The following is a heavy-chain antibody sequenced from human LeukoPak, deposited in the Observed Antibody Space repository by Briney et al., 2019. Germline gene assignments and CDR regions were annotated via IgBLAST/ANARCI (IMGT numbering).Heavy chain of an antibody. CDR2: ISYSGST. Sequence: SETLSLTCTVSGGSISSSTFYWGWIRQPPGKGLEWIGIISYSGSTYYNPSLKSRVTISVDTSKNQFSLKLSSVTAADTAVYYCARLDRGINAAHFDYWGQGTLVTVSS. D-gene: IGHD6-25*01. CDR1: GGSISSSTFY. CDR3: ARLDRGINAAHFDY. J-gene: IGHJ4*02. V-gene: IGHV4-39*01.